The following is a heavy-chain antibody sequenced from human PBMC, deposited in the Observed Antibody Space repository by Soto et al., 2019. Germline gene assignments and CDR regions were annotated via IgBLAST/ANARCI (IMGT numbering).Heavy chain of an antibody. CDR3: ARLGGSGGDSIDY. V-gene: IGHV3-33*01. J-gene: IGHJ4*02. Sequence: QVQLVESGGGVVQPGRSLRLSCVTSGFPFNKYGMHWVRQAPGKGLEWVAIIWYDGSEKYYGDSVKGRFTISRDNSRDTLFLQLDSLRADDTAMYYCARLGGSGGDSIDYCGQGTLVTVSS. D-gene: IGHD3-10*01. CDR2: IWYDGSEK. CDR1: GFPFNKYG.